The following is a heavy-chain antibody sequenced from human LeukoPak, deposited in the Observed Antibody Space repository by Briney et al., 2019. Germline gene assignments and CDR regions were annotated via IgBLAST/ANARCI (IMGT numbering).Heavy chain of an antibody. D-gene: IGHD6-13*01. CDR3: ARGGSSQGSTPKQYFYYMNV. Sequence: SETLSLTCAVSNGSIGYYYWSWLRQPPGKGLEWIGYIYHTGGTNYNPSLKSRLAISLDMSRNQLSLRLTSVTAADTAVYYCARGGSSQGSTPKQYFYYMNVWGRGTTVSVSS. CDR1: NGSIGYYY. J-gene: IGHJ6*03. CDR2: IYHTGGT. V-gene: IGHV4-59*01.